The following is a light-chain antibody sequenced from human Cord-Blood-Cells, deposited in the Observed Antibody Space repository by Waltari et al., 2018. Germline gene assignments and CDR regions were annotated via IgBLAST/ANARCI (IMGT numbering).Light chain of an antibody. CDR1: QSVLYSSNNKNY. J-gene: IGKJ5*01. Sequence: DIVMTQSPDSLAVSLGERATINCKSSQSVLYSSNNKNYLAWYQQKPGQPPKLLIYWASTRESGVPDRFSGSGSGTDFTLTISSLQDEDVAVYYCQQYYSTITFGQGTRLEIK. V-gene: IGKV4-1*01. CDR2: WAS. CDR3: QQYYSTIT.